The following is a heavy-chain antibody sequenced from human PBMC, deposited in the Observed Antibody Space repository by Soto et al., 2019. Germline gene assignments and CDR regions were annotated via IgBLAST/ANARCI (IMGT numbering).Heavy chain of an antibody. Sequence: QLQLQESGPGLVKPSETLSLTCTVSGGSISSSSYYWGWIRQPPGKGLEWIGSIYYSGSTYYNPSLKSRVTISVDTAKNQFSRKLSSVTAADTAVYYCARRQSSSWYGLWGQGTLVTVSS. CDR2: IYYSGST. CDR3: ARRQSSSWYGL. D-gene: IGHD6-13*01. J-gene: IGHJ4*02. CDR1: GGSISSSSYY. V-gene: IGHV4-39*01.